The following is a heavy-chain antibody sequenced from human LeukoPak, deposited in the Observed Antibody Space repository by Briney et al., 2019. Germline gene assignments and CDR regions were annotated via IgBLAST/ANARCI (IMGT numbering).Heavy chain of an antibody. CDR3: ARFRRSGDYFDY. CDR1: GGSVSSGGYY. D-gene: IGHD1-26*01. V-gene: IGHV4-31*03. J-gene: IGHJ4*02. Sequence: SQTLSLTCTVSGGSVSSGGYYWSWICQHPGKGLEWIGYIYYSGSTYYNPSLKSRVTISVDTSKNQFSLKLSSVTAADTAVYYCARFRRSGDYFDYWGQGTLVTVSS. CDR2: IYYSGST.